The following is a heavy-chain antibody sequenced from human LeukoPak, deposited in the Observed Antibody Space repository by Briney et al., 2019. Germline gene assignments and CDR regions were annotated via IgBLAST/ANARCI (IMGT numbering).Heavy chain of an antibody. CDR1: GFTFSSYA. J-gene: IGHJ4*02. V-gene: IGHV3-30-3*01. D-gene: IGHD7-27*01. CDR3: TRVYGNWGTFDA. CDR2: ISYDGSNK. Sequence: GGSLRLSCAASGFTFSSYAMHWVRQAPGKGLEWVAVISYDGSNKYYADSVKGRFTISRDNSKNMVYLEMNSLRVEDTAVYYCTRVYGNWGTFDAWGQGTLVTVSS.